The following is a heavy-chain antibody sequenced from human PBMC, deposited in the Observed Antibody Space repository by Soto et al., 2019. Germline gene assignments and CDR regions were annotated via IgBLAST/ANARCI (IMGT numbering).Heavy chain of an antibody. V-gene: IGHV3-23*01. CDR3: AKIVVGSPDY. Sequence: EVQLLESGGALLQPGGSLRLSCAASGFIFSTYAMSWVRQAPGKGLEWVSMISGTGGNTHYADSVKGRFTISRDNSRNTLCLQINSLRAEDTAVYYCAKIVVGSPDYWGQGTLVTVSS. J-gene: IGHJ4*02. D-gene: IGHD3-22*01. CDR1: GFIFSTYA. CDR2: ISGTGGNT.